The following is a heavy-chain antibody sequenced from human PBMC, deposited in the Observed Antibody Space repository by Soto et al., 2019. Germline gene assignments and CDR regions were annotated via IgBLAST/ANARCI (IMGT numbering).Heavy chain of an antibody. CDR1: GGSFSGYY. V-gene: IGHV4-34*01. D-gene: IGHD2-8*01. J-gene: IGHJ4*02. CDR3: AREPVGEDIVLRYFDY. Sequence: SETLSLTCAVYGGSFSGYYWSWIRQPPGKGLEWIGEINHSGSTNYNPSLKSRVTISVDTSKNQFSLKLSSVTAADTAVYYCAREPVGEDIVLRYFDYWGQGTLVTVSS. CDR2: INHSGST.